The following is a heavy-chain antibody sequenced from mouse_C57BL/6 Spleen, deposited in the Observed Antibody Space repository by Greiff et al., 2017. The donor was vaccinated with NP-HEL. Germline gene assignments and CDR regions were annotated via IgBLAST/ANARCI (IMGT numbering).Heavy chain of an antibody. D-gene: IGHD2-5*01. CDR3: ARQGYYSNYGNAMDY. J-gene: IGHJ4*01. CDR1: GFTFSSYG. Sequence: EVKVVESGGDLVKPGGSLKLSCAASGFTFSSYGMSWVRQTPDKRLEWVATISSGGSYTYYPDSVKGRFTISRDNAKNTLYLQMSSLKSEDTAMYYCARQGYYSNYGNAMDYWGQGTSVTVSS. CDR2: ISSGGSYT. V-gene: IGHV5-6*01.